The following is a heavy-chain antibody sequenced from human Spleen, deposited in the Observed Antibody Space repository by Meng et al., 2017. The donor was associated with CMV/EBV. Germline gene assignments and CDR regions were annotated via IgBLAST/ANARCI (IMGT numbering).Heavy chain of an antibody. CDR3: ARAAALTGSYGYYYYGMDV. Sequence: SLKISCAASGFTFDDYAMHWVRQAPGKGLEWVSGISWNSGSIGYADSVKGRFTISRDNSKNTLYLQMNSLRAEDTAVYYCARAAALTGSYGYYYYGMDVWGQGTTVTVSS. V-gene: IGHV3-9*01. D-gene: IGHD3-10*01. CDR1: GFTFDDYA. CDR2: ISWNSGSI. J-gene: IGHJ6*02.